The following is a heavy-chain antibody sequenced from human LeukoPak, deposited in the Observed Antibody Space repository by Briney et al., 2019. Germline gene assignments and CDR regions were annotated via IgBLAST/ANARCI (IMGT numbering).Heavy chain of an antibody. D-gene: IGHD3-9*01. Sequence: SETLSLTCAVYGGSFSGYYWSWIRQPPGKGLEWIGEINHSGSTNYNPSLKSRVTISVDTSKNQFSLKLSSVTAADTAVYYCARHVLRYFDWLLRARFDPWGQGTLVTVSS. V-gene: IGHV4-34*01. J-gene: IGHJ5*02. CDR1: GGSFSGYY. CDR2: INHSGST. CDR3: ARHVLRYFDWLLRARFDP.